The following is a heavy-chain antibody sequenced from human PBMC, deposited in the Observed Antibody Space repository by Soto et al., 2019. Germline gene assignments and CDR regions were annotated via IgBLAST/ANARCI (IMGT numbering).Heavy chain of an antibody. CDR3: ASSEPTGEPFYSDY. CDR1: GGSISSYY. D-gene: IGHD7-27*01. J-gene: IGHJ4*02. Sequence: QVQLQESGPGLVKPSETLSLTCTVSGGSISSYYWSWIRQPPGKGLEWIGYIYYSGSTNYNPSLKSRVTISVDTSKNQFSLKLSSVTAADTAVYYCASSEPTGEPFYSDYWGQGTLVTVSS. CDR2: IYYSGST. V-gene: IGHV4-59*01.